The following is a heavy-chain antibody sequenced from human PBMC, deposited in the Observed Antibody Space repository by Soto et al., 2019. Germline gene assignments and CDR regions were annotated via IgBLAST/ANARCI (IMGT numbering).Heavy chain of an antibody. Sequence: GGSLRLSCAASGFTFSSYWMSWVRQAPGKGLEWVANIKQDGSEKYYVDSVKGRFTISRDNAKNSLYLQMNSLRAEDTAVYYCARDHAVLLWFGELLGPFDYWGQGTLVTVSS. V-gene: IGHV3-7*05. J-gene: IGHJ4*02. CDR3: ARDHAVLLWFGELLGPFDY. CDR2: IKQDGSEK. CDR1: GFTFSSYW. D-gene: IGHD3-10*01.